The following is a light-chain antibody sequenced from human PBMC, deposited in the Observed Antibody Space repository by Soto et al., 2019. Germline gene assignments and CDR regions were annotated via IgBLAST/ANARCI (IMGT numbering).Light chain of an antibody. V-gene: IGLV2-14*01. CDR1: SSDVGGYNY. CDR2: DVS. CDR3: CSYTTSNTRQIV. Sequence: QSVLTQPASLSGSPGQSITLSCTGNSSDVGGYNYVSWYQQHPGKAPKFMIYDVSNRPSGVSNHFSGSKSGNTASLTISGLQAEDEADYYCCSYTTSNTRQIVFGTGTQLTVL. J-gene: IGLJ1*01.